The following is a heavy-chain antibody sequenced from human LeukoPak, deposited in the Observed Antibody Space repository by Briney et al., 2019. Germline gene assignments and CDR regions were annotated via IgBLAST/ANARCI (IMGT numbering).Heavy chain of an antibody. Sequence: GGSLRLSCEASGFTFSSYAMSLVRQAPGKGLEWVSGISGSGGSTYYADSVKGRFTISRDNSKNTLYLQMNSLRAEDTAVYYCAKAVAGYYFDYWGQGTLVTVSS. CDR1: GFTFSSYA. D-gene: IGHD6-19*01. V-gene: IGHV3-23*01. J-gene: IGHJ4*02. CDR3: AKAVAGYYFDY. CDR2: ISGSGGST.